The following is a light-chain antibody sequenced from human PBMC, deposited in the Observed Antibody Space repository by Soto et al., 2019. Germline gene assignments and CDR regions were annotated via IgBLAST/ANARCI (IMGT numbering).Light chain of an antibody. CDR1: QGINNF. V-gene: IGKV1-16*02. Sequence: DIQMTQSPSSLSASVVDTVTITCRASQGINNFLAWFQQKPGKAPKSLIYGASTLQSGVPSNCSGSASDKDFTLTISSLQPEDSATYFCQQYHTFPVTFGGGTKVEIK. CDR3: QQYHTFPVT. J-gene: IGKJ4*01. CDR2: GAS.